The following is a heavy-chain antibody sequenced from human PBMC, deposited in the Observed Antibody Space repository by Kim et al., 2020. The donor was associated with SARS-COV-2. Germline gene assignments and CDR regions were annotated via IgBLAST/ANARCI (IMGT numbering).Heavy chain of an antibody. CDR3: AKDIGIAVAATFDY. V-gene: IGHV3-9*01. J-gene: IGHJ4*02. Sequence: AYSGKGRFTITRDNAKHSLYLQMNSLRAEDTALYYCAKDIGIAVAATFDYWGQGTLVTVSS. D-gene: IGHD6-19*01.